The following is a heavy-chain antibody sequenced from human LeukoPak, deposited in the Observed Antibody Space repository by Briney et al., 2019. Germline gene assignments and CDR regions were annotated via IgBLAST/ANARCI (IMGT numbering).Heavy chain of an antibody. V-gene: IGHV4-59*01. CDR1: GGSISSYY. J-gene: IGHJ4*02. D-gene: IGHD3-10*01. CDR3: AKDAMVRGVINPHDN. CDR2: IYYSGST. Sequence: PSETLSLTCTVSGGSISSYYWSWIRQPPGKGLEWIGYIYYSGSTNYNPSLKSRVTISVDTSKNQFSLKLSSVTAADTAVYYYAKDAMVRGVINPHDNWGQGTLVTVSS.